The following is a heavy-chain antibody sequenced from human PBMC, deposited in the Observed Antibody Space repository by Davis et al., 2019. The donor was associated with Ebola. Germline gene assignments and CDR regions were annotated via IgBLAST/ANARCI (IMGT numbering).Heavy chain of an antibody. CDR1: GFTVSSNY. CDR3: ARKHPPYSSSWYPSFDY. V-gene: IGHV3-53*01. CDR2: IYSGGST. Sequence: GESLKISCAASGFTVSSNYMSWVRQAPGKGLEWVSVIYSGGSTYYEDSVKGRFTISRDNSKNTLYLQMNSLRAEDTAVYYCARKHPPYSSSWYPSFDYWGQGTLVTVSS. J-gene: IGHJ4*02. D-gene: IGHD6-13*01.